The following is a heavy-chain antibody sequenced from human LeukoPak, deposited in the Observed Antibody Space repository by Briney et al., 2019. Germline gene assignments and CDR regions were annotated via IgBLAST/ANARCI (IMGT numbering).Heavy chain of an antibody. J-gene: IGHJ6*02. V-gene: IGHV4-59*01. CDR1: GDSMNSYY. CDR3: ARDLNHGFNYYYYGLEV. CDR2: IYFSGNT. Sequence: SETLSLTCTVSGDSMNSYYWSWIRQPPGKGLEWIGYIYFSGNTKYNPSLKNRVTISVDMSKSQFYLTLRSVTAADTAVYYCARDLNHGFNYYYYGLEVWGQGTTVTVSS. D-gene: IGHD3-9*01.